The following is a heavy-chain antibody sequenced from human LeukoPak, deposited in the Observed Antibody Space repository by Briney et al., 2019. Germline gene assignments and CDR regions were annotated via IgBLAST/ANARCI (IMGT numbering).Heavy chain of an antibody. CDR2: INPHSGAT. D-gene: IGHD5/OR15-5a*01. J-gene: IGHJ5*02. CDR3: ATSSSVTHTRDP. V-gene: IGHV1-2*02. Sequence: ASVTLSCTASGYGFSDVYFNWVRQAPGQGLEWMGWINPHSGATNYAQRFQGRVSMDASFDTAYMELSRLTSDDTAVYYCATSSSVTHTRDPWGQGTLVTVSS. CDR1: GYGFSDVY.